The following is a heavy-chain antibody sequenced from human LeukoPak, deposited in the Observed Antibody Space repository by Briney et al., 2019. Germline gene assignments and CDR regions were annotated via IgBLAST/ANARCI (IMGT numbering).Heavy chain of an antibody. CDR2: INHSGST. D-gene: IGHD7-27*01. J-gene: IGHJ6*03. CDR3: ARTGQYYYYYYMDV. CDR1: GGSFSGYY. Sequence: PSETLSLTCAVYGGSFSGYYWSWIRQPPGKGLEWIGEINHSGSTNYNPSLKSQVTISVDTSKNQFSLKLSSVTAADTAVYYCARTGQYYYYYYMDVWGKGTTVTVSS. V-gene: IGHV4-34*01.